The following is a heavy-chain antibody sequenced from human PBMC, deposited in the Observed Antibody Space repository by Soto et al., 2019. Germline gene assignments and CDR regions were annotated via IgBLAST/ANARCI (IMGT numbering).Heavy chain of an antibody. D-gene: IGHD3-3*01. CDR1: GGSISSSNW. CDR2: IYHSGST. V-gene: IGHV4-4*02. J-gene: IGHJ6*02. CDR3: ARERFENYYGMDV. Sequence: SETLSLTCAVSGGSISSSNWWSWVRQPPGKGLEWIGEIYHSGSTNYNPSLKSRVTISVDRSKNQFSLKLSSVTAADTAVYYCARERFENYYGMDVWGQGTTVTVSS.